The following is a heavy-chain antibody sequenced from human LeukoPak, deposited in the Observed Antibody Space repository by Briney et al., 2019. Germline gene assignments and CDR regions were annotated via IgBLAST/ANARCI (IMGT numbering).Heavy chain of an antibody. V-gene: IGHV4-59*01. Sequence: SETLSLTCTVSGGSISSYYWSWIRQPPGKGLEWIGYIYYSGSTNYNPSLKSRVTISVDTSKNQFSLKLSSATAADTAVYYCARVSPPDYDFWSGYYTGSWFDPWGQGTLVTVPS. CDR3: ARVSPPDYDFWSGYYTGSWFDP. D-gene: IGHD3-3*01. CDR1: GGSISSYY. J-gene: IGHJ5*02. CDR2: IYYSGST.